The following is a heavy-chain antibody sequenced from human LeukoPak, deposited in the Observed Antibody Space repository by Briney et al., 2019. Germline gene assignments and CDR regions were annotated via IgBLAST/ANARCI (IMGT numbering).Heavy chain of an antibody. D-gene: IGHD4-17*01. V-gene: IGHV3-23*01. J-gene: IGHJ4*02. CDR3: AKDARATVTYFDY. Sequence: GGSLRLSCATSGFTFNSYAMSWVRQAPGKGLEWVSGLSGSGGDTDYADSVKGRFTISRDNSRNTLYLQMNSLRSEDTAVYYCAKDARATVTYFDYWGQGSLVTVSS. CDR1: GFTFNSYA. CDR2: LSGSGGDT.